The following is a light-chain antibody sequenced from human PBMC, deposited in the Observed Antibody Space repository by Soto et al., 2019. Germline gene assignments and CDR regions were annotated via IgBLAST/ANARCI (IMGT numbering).Light chain of an antibody. Sequence: QSVLTQPASVSGSPGQSITISCTGTSSDVGGYNYVSWYQQHLGKAPKLMIYEVSNRPSGVSNRFSGSKSGNTASLTISGLQAEDEADYYCSSYTSSSTLFGTGTKLTVL. CDR3: SSYTSSSTL. CDR1: SSDVGGYNY. CDR2: EVS. J-gene: IGLJ1*01. V-gene: IGLV2-14*01.